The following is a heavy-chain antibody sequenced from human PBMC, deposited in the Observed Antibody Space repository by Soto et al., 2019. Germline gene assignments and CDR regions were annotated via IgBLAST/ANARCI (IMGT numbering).Heavy chain of an antibody. V-gene: IGHV3-23*01. CDR1: WFPFYSYA. J-gene: IGHJ5*02. CDR3: AKDRSTYYLVPPFDP. CDR2: ISGSGGST. Sequence: AGGFLRLSFAAPWFPFYSYAMRWVRQAPGKGLEWVSAISGSGGSTYYADSVKGRFTISRDNSKNTLYLQMNSLRAEDTAVYYCAKDRSTYYLVPPFDPWGQGTLVTVSS. D-gene: IGHD3-10*01.